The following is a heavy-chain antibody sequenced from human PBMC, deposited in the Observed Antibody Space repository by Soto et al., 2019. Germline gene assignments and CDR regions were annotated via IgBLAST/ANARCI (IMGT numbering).Heavy chain of an antibody. CDR1: GFTFSSYA. CDR3: ARDRSYNWNYGYYYYYGMDV. CDR2: ISYDGSNK. J-gene: IGHJ6*02. V-gene: IGHV3-30-3*01. Sequence: QVQLVESGGGVVQPGRSLRLSCAASGFTFSSYAMHWVRQAPGKGLEWVAVISYDGSNKYYADSVKGRFTISRDNSKNTLYLQMNSLRAEDTAVYYCARDRSYNWNYGYYYYYGMDVWGQGTTVTVSS. D-gene: IGHD1-7*01.